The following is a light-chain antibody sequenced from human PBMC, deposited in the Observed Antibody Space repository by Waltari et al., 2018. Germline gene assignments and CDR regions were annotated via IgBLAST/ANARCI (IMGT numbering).Light chain of an antibody. J-gene: IGKJ1*01. Sequence: EIVLTQSPGTLSLSPGERATLSCRASQSFRGSLACYQQKAGQAPRLLIYGASSRATGIPDRFSGSGSGTDFSLTISRLEPEDFAVYYCQHYVRLPATFGQGTKVEIK. CDR2: GAS. CDR3: QHYVRLPAT. CDR1: QSFRGS. V-gene: IGKV3-20*01.